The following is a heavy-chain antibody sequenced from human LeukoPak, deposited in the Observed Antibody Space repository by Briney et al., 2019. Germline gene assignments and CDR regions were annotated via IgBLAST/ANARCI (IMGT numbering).Heavy chain of an antibody. V-gene: IGHV1-69*13. CDR1: GGTFSSYA. J-gene: IGHJ4*02. CDR2: IIPIFGTA. D-gene: IGHD1-26*01. Sequence: SVKVSCKASGGTFSSYAISWVRQAPGQGLEWMGGIIPIFGTANYAQKFQGRVTITADESTSTAYMVLSSLRSEDTAVYYCAKAALVGATWALAYWGQGTLVTVSS. CDR3: AKAALVGATWALAY.